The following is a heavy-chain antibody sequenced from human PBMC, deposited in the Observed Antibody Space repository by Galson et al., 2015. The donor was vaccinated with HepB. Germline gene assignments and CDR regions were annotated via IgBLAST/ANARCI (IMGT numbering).Heavy chain of an antibody. D-gene: IGHD3-16*01. J-gene: IGHJ4*02. V-gene: IGHV1-46*01. CDR2: INPSGGST. CDR3: ARGWGGTIGY. Sequence: SVKVSCKASGYTFTTYYMHWVRQAPGQGLEWMGIINPSGGSTTYAQKFQGRVTMTRDTSTSTVYMELTSLRSEDTAIYYCARGWGGTIGYWGQGTLVTVSS. CDR1: GYTFTTYY.